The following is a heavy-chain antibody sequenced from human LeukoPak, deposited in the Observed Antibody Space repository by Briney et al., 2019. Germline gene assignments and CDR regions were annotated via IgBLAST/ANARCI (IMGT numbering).Heavy chain of an antibody. J-gene: IGHJ3*02. CDR1: GYTFTGYY. CDR3: ARDLAAYYDFWSGYRRIDAFDI. CDR2: INPSSGGT. V-gene: IGHV1-2*02. Sequence: ASVKVSCKASGYTFTGYYMHWVRQAPGQGLEWMGWINPSSGGTNYAQNFQGRVTMTRDTSISAAYMELSRLRSDDTAVYYCARDLAAYYDFWSGYRRIDAFDIWGQGTMVTVSS. D-gene: IGHD3-3*01.